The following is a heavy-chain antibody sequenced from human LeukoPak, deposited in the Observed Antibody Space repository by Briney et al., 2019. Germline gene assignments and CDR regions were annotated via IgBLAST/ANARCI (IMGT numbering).Heavy chain of an antibody. CDR3: AKGAYDYIEMGYFDY. Sequence: GGSLRLSCAASGFTFSSYAMSWVRQAPGKGLEWVSAISGSGGSTFYADSVKGRFTISRDNSKNTLYLQMNSLRTDDTAVYYCAKGAYDYIEMGYFDYWGQGTLVTVSS. CDR2: ISGSGGST. J-gene: IGHJ4*02. CDR1: GFTFSSYA. D-gene: IGHD5-12*01. V-gene: IGHV3-23*01.